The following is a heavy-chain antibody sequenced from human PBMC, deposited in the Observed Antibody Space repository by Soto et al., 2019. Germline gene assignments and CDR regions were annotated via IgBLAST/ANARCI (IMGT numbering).Heavy chain of an antibody. V-gene: IGHV3-48*01. J-gene: IGHJ6*03. CDR1: TFSFSNYH. CDR3: TRDGMRGYDMDV. Sequence: VQLEESGGGLVQPGGSLRLSCAASTFSFSNYHMNWVRQAPGKGLEWISYISGTGRSIFYADTVKGRFTISRDNAKNSLFLQMNSLRAEDTAIYYCTRDGMRGYDMDVWGQGTTVAISS. CDR2: ISGTGRSI. D-gene: IGHD1-1*01.